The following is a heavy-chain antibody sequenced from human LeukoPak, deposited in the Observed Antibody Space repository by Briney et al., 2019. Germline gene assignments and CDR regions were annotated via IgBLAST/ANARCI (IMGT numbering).Heavy chain of an antibody. CDR1: GFTFSSYA. V-gene: IGHV3-53*04. Sequence: PGGSLRLSCAGSGFTFSSYAMSWVRQAPGKGLEWVSVIYSGGSTYYADSVKGRFTISRHNSKNTLYLQMNSLRAEDTAVYYCARGPPSGLGYFDLWGRGTLVTVSS. CDR2: IYSGGST. J-gene: IGHJ2*01. CDR3: ARGPPSGLGYFDL. D-gene: IGHD3/OR15-3a*01.